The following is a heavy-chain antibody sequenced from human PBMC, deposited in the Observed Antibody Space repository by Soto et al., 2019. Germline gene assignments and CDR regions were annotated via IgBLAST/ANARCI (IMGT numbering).Heavy chain of an antibody. J-gene: IGHJ6*02. CDR1: CGSFSGYY. V-gene: IGHV4-34*01. CDR2: INHSGST. CDR3: ARGYYFYGMDV. Sequence: SETLSLTCAVYCGSFSGYYWSWIRQPPGEGLEWIGEINHSGSTNYNPSLKSRVTISVDTSKNQFSLKLSSVTAADTAVYYCARGYYFYGMDVWGQGTTVTVSS.